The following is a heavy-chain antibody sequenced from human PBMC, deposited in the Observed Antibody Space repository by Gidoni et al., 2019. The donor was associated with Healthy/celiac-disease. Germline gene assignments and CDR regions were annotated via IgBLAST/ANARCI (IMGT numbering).Heavy chain of an antibody. J-gene: IGHJ6*02. D-gene: IGHD4-17*01. CDR3: AREPTVTTWGTYYYYGMDV. CDR2: IYHSGST. Sequence: QVQLQESGPGLVKPSGTLSLTCAVSGGSISSSNWWSWVRQPPGKGLEWIGEIYHSGSTNYNPSLKSRVTISVDKSKNQFSLKLSSVTAADTAVYYCAREPTVTTWGTYYYYGMDVWGQGTTVTVSS. CDR1: GGSISSSNW. V-gene: IGHV4-4*02.